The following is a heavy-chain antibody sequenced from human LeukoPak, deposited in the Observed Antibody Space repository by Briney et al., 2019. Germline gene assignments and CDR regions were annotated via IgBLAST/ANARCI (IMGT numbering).Heavy chain of an antibody. CDR2: INPNSGGT. Sequence: GASVKVSCKASGYSFTAYYIHWVRQAPGQGLEWMGWINPNSGGTNYAQKFQGRVTMTRDTSISTVYMELSRVRSDDTAVYYCARDLIVVVNPKPEYFQHWGQGTLVTVYS. D-gene: IGHD3-22*01. J-gene: IGHJ1*01. CDR1: GYSFTAYY. V-gene: IGHV1-2*02. CDR3: ARDLIVVVNPKPEYFQH.